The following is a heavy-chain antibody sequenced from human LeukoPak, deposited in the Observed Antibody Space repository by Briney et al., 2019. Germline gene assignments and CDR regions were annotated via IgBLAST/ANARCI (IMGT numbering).Heavy chain of an antibody. Sequence: QPGGSLRLSCAASGFTFSSYAMSWVRQARGKALEWVSAISGSGGSTYYADSVKGRFTISRDNSKNTLYLQMNSLRAEDTAVYYCAKGQGIQLWSSPNFDYWGQGTLVTVSS. D-gene: IGHD5-18*01. V-gene: IGHV3-23*01. J-gene: IGHJ4*02. CDR1: GFTFSSYA. CDR2: ISGSGGST. CDR3: AKGQGIQLWSSPNFDY.